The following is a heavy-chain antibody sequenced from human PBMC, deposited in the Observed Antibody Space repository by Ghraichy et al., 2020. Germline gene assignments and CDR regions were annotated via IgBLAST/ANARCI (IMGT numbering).Heavy chain of an antibody. Sequence: SETLSLTCAVYGGSFSGYYWSWIRQPPGKGLEWIGEINHSGSTNYNPSLKSRVTISVDTSKNQFSLKLSSVTAADTAVYYCARALAQDIVVVVAATPWYYYGMDVWGQGTTVTVSS. J-gene: IGHJ6*02. V-gene: IGHV4-34*01. CDR2: INHSGST. D-gene: IGHD2-15*01. CDR1: GGSFSGYY. CDR3: ARALAQDIVVVVAATPWYYYGMDV.